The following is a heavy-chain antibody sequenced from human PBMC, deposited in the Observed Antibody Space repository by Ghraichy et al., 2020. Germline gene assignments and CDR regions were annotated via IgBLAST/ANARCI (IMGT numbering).Heavy chain of an antibody. CDR2: VGDNGSPT. D-gene: IGHD6-19*01. Sequence: GGSLRLSCAASGFTFNTYSMNWVRQAPGKGLEWVSSVGDNGSPTYYADSVKGRFTISRDNSKNTLYLQMNSLRAEDTAVYYCAKDARRTSGWYYFEYWGLGSLVTISS. CDR1: GFTFNTYS. V-gene: IGHV3-23*01. CDR3: AKDARRTSGWYYFEY. J-gene: IGHJ4*02.